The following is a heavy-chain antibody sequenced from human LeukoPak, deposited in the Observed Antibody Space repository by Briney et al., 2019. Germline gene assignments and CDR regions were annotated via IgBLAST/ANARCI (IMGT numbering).Heavy chain of an antibody. CDR2: NNGDGSTT. CDR3: ARDPRNVGLAP. CDR1: GFTFNNAW. D-gene: IGHD2-15*01. V-gene: IGHV3-74*01. J-gene: IGHJ5*02. Sequence: GGSLRLSCAASGFTFNNAWMNWVRQAPGKGLMYISRNNGDGSTTNYADVVKGRFTMSRDNVKNTLYLQMNSLRVEDTAVYYCARDPRNVGLAPWGQGTLVTVSS.